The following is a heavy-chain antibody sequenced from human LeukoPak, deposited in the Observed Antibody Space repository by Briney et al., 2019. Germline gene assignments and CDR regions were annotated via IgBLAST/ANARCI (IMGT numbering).Heavy chain of an antibody. J-gene: IGHJ4*02. CDR1: GYTFTSYY. V-gene: IGHV1-46*01. Sequence: ASVKVSCKASGYTFTSYYMHWVRQAPGQGLEWMGIINPSGGSTSYAQKFQGRVTMTRDTSTSTVYMELSSLRSEDTAVYYRARDETIFGVVTLSDYWGQGTLVTVSS. D-gene: IGHD3-3*01. CDR3: ARDETIFGVVTLSDY. CDR2: INPSGGST.